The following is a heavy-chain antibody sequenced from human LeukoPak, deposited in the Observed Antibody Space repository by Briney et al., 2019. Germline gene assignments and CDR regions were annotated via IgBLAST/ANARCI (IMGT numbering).Heavy chain of an antibody. CDR1: GFTFSTYW. Sequence: GGSLRVSCAASGFTFSTYWMSWVRQAPGKGLEWVANIKQDGSEKHYVESVKGRFTISRDNAKNSLYLEMNSLRAEDTAVYYCAKSYNSGWYENPYYFDYWGQGTLVTVSS. CDR2: IKQDGSEK. D-gene: IGHD6-19*01. J-gene: IGHJ4*02. V-gene: IGHV3-7*03. CDR3: AKSYNSGWYENPYYFDY.